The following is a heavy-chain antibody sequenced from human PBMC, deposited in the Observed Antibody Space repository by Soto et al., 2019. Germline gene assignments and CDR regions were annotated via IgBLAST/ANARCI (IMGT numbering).Heavy chain of an antibody. CDR3: AKASGRSWYNWFDP. CDR1: GGNFTSYA. CDR2: IVPLFGTT. V-gene: IGHV1-69*01. Sequence: QVQRVQSGAEVKKPGSSVKVSCKASGGNFTSYAISWVRQAPGQGLEFMGGIVPLFGTTNYAHKFRGRVTITADESTSTVYMELSSLTSEDTAVYYCAKASGRSWYNWFDPWGQGTLVTVST. J-gene: IGHJ5*02. D-gene: IGHD6-13*01.